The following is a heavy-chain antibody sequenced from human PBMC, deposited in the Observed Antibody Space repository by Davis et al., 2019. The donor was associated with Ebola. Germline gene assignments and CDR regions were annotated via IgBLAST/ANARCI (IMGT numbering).Heavy chain of an antibody. J-gene: IGHJ4*02. Sequence: ASVKVSCKASGYSFTDYYMHWVRQAPGQGLEWMGWINPNNGDTMYAQKFQGRVTMTRDTSINTAYMQLTRLTSDDTAVYYCARPDSSGWPYFHYWGQGTLVTVSS. D-gene: IGHD6-19*01. CDR3: ARPDSSGWPYFHY. CDR1: GYSFTDYY. CDR2: INPNNGDT. V-gene: IGHV1-2*02.